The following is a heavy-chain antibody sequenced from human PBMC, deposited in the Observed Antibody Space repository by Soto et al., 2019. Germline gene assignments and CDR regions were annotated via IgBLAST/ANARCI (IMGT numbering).Heavy chain of an antibody. J-gene: IGHJ4*02. Sequence: GGSLRLSCAASGFTFSSYAMSWVRQAPGKGLEWVSAISGSGGSTYYADSVKGRFTISRDNSKNTLYLQMNSLRAEDTAVYYCAKSRYYSGSFASSYYFDYWGQGTLVTVSS. CDR2: ISGSGGST. D-gene: IGHD1-26*01. CDR3: AKSRYYSGSFASSYYFDY. V-gene: IGHV3-23*01. CDR1: GFTFSSYA.